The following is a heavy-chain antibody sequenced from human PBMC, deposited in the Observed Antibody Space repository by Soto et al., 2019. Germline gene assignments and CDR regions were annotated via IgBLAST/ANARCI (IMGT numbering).Heavy chain of an antibody. Sequence: QVQLVQSGAEVKKPGSSVKVSCKASGGTFSSYTISWVRQAPGQGLEWMGRIIPILGIANYAQKFQCRVTITADKSTSTAYMELSRLRSEYTAVYYCARAFIVGATEDYWGQGTLVTVSS. CDR3: ARAFIVGATEDY. CDR1: GGTFSSYT. J-gene: IGHJ4*02. V-gene: IGHV1-69*02. CDR2: IIPILGIA. D-gene: IGHD1-26*01.